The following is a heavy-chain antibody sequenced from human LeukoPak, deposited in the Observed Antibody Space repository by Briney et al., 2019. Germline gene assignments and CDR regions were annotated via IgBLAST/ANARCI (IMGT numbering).Heavy chain of an antibody. J-gene: IGHJ4*02. CDR2: MNPNSGNA. CDR1: GYTFTSYD. Sequence: ASVKVSCTASGYTFTSYDISWVRQATGQGLEWMGRMNPNSGNAGYAQRFQGRVTMTRNNSISTAYMELTSLRSEDTAVYYCGRPLQRGSWTQRALDYWGQGTLVTVSS. V-gene: IGHV1-8*01. CDR3: GRPLQRGSWTQRALDY. D-gene: IGHD3-10*01.